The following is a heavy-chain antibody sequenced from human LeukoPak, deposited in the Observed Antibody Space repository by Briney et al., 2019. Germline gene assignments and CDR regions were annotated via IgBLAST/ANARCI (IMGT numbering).Heavy chain of an antibody. J-gene: IGHJ3*02. V-gene: IGHV4-59*01. CDR1: GGTNSRYY. CDR2: PHYSGCT. D-gene: IGHD3-10*01. Sequence: PSETLSLTCRVFGGTNSRYYWSWIRQPPGKELEWIGYPHYSGCTSYNPSLKSRVIISVDTSKNQLSLKLSSVTAADTAVYYCARGVPAYDAFDIWGQGTMVTVSS. CDR3: ARGVPAYDAFDI.